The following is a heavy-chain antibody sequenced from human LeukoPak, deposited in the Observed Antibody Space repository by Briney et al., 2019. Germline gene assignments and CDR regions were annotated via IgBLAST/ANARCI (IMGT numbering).Heavy chain of an antibody. Sequence: GGSLRLFCAASGFTFDDYAMHWVRQAPGKGLEWVSGISWNSGSIAYAVSVKGRFTISRDNAKDTLYLQMNSLRAEDTAVYYCARGENTYIDYWGQGTMVTVSS. D-gene: IGHD3-16*01. J-gene: IGHJ4*02. V-gene: IGHV3-9*01. CDR2: ISWNSGSI. CDR1: GFTFDDYA. CDR3: ARGENTYIDY.